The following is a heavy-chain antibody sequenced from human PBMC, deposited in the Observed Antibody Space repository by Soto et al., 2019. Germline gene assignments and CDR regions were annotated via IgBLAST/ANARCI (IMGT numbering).Heavy chain of an antibody. J-gene: IGHJ6*02. CDR1: GFTFSRYA. CDR2: ISYDGNNK. D-gene: IGHD3-22*01. Sequence: GGSLRLSCAASGFTFSRYAIHWVRQAPGKGLEWVAVISYDGNNKYLADSVKGRFTISRENSKSTLHLEMNSLGAEDTAVYYCARDRHQYDSSGYYYTFYYYSMDVWGQGTTVTVAS. CDR3: ARDRHQYDSSGYYYTFYYYSMDV. V-gene: IGHV3-30-3*01.